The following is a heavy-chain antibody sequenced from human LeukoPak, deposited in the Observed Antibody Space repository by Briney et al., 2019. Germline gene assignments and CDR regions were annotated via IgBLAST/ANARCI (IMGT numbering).Heavy chain of an antibody. CDR3: ARVGGYSSRWYDY. CDR1: GFTPSINY. CDR2: IYSGGST. V-gene: IGHV3-53*01. J-gene: IGHJ4*02. D-gene: IGHD6-13*01. Sequence: RRSLRLSSAASGFTPSINYTSWVRQAPGEGLEWGSVIYSGGSTSYADSAKGRFTISRDTSKKTPYLQIKSLRAEDPAVYCCARVGGYSSRWYDYWGQGTLVTVSS.